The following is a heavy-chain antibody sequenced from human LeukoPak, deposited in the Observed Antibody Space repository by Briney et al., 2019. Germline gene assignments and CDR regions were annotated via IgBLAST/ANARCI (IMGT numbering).Heavy chain of an antibody. V-gene: IGHV4-4*07. CDR2: IYTSGST. J-gene: IGHJ3*02. D-gene: IGHD2-2*01. CDR1: GGSLTNYY. CDR3: AREVIVVVPAAQGAFDI. Sequence: SETLSLTCTVSGGSLTNYYWSWIRQPAGKGLEWIGRIYTSGSTNYNPSLKSRVTMSVDTSKNQFSLKLSSVTAADTAVYYCAREVIVVVPAAQGAFDIWGQGTMVTVSS.